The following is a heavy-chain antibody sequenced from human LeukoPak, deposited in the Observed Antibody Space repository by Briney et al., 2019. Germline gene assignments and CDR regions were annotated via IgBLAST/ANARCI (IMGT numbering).Heavy chain of an antibody. V-gene: IGHV4-34*01. CDR1: GGSFSGYY. CDR2: INHSGST. Sequence: SETLSLTCAVYGGSFSGYYWSWIRQPPGKGLEWIGEINHSGSTNYNPSLKSRVTISVDTSKNQFSLKLSSVTAADTAVYYCARGHSNYVGWYFDLWGRGTLVTVSS. J-gene: IGHJ2*01. CDR3: ARGHSNYVGWYFDL. D-gene: IGHD4-11*01.